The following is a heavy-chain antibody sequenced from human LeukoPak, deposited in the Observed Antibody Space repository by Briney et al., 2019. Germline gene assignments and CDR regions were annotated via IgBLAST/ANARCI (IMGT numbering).Heavy chain of an antibody. V-gene: IGHV4-61*02. CDR2: IYTSGST. CDR3: ARDVIVVVPAATMLYYYYYMDV. CDR1: GGSISSGSYY. D-gene: IGHD2-2*01. J-gene: IGHJ6*03. Sequence: SETLSLTCTVSGGSISSGSYYWSWIRQPAGKGLEWIGRIYTSGSTNYNPSLKSRVTISVDTSKNQFSLKLSSVTAADTAVYYCARDVIVVVPAATMLYYYYYMDVWGKGTTVTISS.